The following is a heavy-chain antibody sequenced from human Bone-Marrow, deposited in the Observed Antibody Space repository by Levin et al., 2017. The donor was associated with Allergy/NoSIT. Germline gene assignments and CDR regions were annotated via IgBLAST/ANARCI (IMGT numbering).Heavy chain of an antibody. CDR3: ARIELRVLEWRSFDI. Sequence: GGSLRLSCAASGFTFSSYSMNWVRQAPGKGLEWVSSISSSSSYIYYADSVKGRFTISRDNAKNSLYLQMNSLRAEDTAVYYCARIELRVLEWRSFDIWGQGTMVTVSS. D-gene: IGHD3-3*01. J-gene: IGHJ3*02. CDR1: GFTFSSYS. CDR2: ISSSSSYI. V-gene: IGHV3-21*01.